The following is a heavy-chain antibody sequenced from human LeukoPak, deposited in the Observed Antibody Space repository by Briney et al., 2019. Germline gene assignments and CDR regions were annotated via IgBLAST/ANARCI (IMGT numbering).Heavy chain of an antibody. CDR1: GYTFTGYY. D-gene: IGHD1-26*01. Sequence: ASVKVSCKASGYTFTGYYMHWVRQAPGQGLEWMRRINPNTGDTNYAQKFQGRVTMTRDTSISTAYMELSRLRSDDTAVYYCAREVGATVGNWFDPWGQGSLVTVSS. CDR2: INPNTGDT. V-gene: IGHV1-2*06. J-gene: IGHJ5*02. CDR3: AREVGATVGNWFDP.